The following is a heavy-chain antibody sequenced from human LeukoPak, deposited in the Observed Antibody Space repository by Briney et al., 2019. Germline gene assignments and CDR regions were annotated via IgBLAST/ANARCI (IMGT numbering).Heavy chain of an antibody. CDR2: IWFDGSEQ. CDR1: GFTFSTYA. J-gene: IGHJ1*01. CDR3: AREGDSRWGELSP. D-gene: IGHD3-16*02. V-gene: IGHV3-33*01. Sequence: PGGSLRLSCAASGFTFSTYAIHWVRQAPGKGLEWVAVIWFDGSEQYYADSVKGRFIISRDNSKSTSNLQSNSLRAEDTAVYYCAREGDSRWGELSPWGQGTLVTVSS.